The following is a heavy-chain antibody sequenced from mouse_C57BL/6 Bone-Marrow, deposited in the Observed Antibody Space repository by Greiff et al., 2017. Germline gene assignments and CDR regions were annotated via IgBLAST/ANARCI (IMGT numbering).Heavy chain of an antibody. J-gene: IGHJ4*01. CDR2: IYPYYGVS. V-gene: IGHV1-31*01. CDR1: GYSFTGYY. Sequence: VQLQQSGPELVKPGASVKISCKASGYSFTGYYMHWVQQSHGNILDWIGYIYPYYGVSSYNQKFKGKATLTVDKSSSTDYIELRSVTSEVYEVYYCARPMDYWGQGTSVTVAS. CDR3: ARPMDY.